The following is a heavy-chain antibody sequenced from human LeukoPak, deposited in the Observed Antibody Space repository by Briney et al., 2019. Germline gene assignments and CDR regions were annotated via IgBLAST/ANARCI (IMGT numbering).Heavy chain of an antibody. Sequence: GGSLRLSCAASGFTFSSYSMNWVRQAPGKGLEWVSSISSSSSYIYYADSVKGRFTISRDNAKNSLYLQMNSLRAEDTAVYYCAREATQLGWFDPWGQGTLVAVSS. J-gene: IGHJ5*02. CDR1: GFTFSSYS. CDR3: AREATQLGWFDP. D-gene: IGHD2-2*01. CDR2: ISSSSSYI. V-gene: IGHV3-21*01.